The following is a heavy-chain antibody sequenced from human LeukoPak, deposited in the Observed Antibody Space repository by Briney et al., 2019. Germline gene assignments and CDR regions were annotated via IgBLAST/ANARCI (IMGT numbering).Heavy chain of an antibody. Sequence: GESLKISCKGSGYSFTRYWIGWVRQMPGKGLEWMGIIYPGDSDTRYSPSFQGQVTISADKSISTAYLQWSSLKASDTAMYYCASFVRTGLPYYFDYWGQEALGSVSS. J-gene: IGHJ4*02. V-gene: IGHV5-51*01. D-gene: IGHD3/OR15-3a*01. CDR3: ASFVRTGLPYYFDY. CDR2: IYPGDSDT. CDR1: GYSFTRYW.